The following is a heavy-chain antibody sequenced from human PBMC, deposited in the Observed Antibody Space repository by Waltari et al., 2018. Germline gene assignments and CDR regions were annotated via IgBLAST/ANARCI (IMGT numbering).Heavy chain of an antibody. CDR1: GFTFSRYA. D-gene: IGHD3-9*01. Sequence: QVQXVAXGGGVVQPGRSLXLSCAASGFTFSRYAMHWVRQAPGKGLEXVAVIXYDGSXKYYADSVKGXFTISRDNSKNTLYLQMXSLRAEDTXVXYCXRPDYDILGFDXWGQGTLVTVSS. V-gene: IGHV3-30*01. CDR2: IXYDGSXK. CDR3: XRPDYDILGFDX. J-gene: IGHJ5*02.